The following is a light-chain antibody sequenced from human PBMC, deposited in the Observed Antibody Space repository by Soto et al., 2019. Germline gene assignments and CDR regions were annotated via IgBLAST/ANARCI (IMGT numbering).Light chain of an antibody. CDR2: GVT. Sequence: QSALTQPASVSGSPGQSITISCTGTSIDVGGYTYVSWYQQHPGKAPKLMIYGVTNRPSGVSNRFSGSKSGNTASLTISGLQPEDEADYYCTSYIHRRTLVVFGGGTKVTVL. V-gene: IGLV2-14*01. J-gene: IGLJ2*01. CDR3: TSYIHRRTLVV. CDR1: SIDVGGYTY.